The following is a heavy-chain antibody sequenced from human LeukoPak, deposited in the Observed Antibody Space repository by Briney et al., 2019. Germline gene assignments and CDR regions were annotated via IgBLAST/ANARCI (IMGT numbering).Heavy chain of an antibody. D-gene: IGHD3-9*01. V-gene: IGHV5-51*01. Sequence: GESLKISCKGSGYSFTSYWIGWVRQMPGKGLEWMGIIYPGDSDTRYSPSFQGQVTISADKSISTAYLQWSSLKASDTAIYYCARQYYDVLTGFYIHFDYWGQGTLVTVSS. CDR2: IYPGDSDT. CDR3: ARQYYDVLTGFYIHFDY. CDR1: GYSFTSYW. J-gene: IGHJ4*02.